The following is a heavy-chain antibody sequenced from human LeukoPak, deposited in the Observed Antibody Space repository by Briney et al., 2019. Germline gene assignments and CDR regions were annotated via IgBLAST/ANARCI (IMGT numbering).Heavy chain of an antibody. D-gene: IGHD3-10*01. CDR1: GVSVGNSLYY. J-gene: IGHJ4*02. Sequence: SETLSLTCTVSGVSVGNSLYYWSWIRQPPGKGLEWIGYIYYSGSTNYNPSLKSRVTISVDTSKNQFSLKLSSVTAADTAVYYCARGGPYYYGSGSYPYFDYWGQGTLVTVSS. CDR3: ARGGPYYYGSGSYPYFDY. V-gene: IGHV4-61*01. CDR2: IYYSGST.